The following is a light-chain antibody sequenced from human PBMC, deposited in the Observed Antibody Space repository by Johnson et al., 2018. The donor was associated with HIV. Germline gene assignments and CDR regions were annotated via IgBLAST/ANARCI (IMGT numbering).Light chain of an antibody. Sequence: QSVLTQPPSVSAAPGQKVTISCSGSSSNIGNNYVSWYQHLPGTAPKLLIYDNDKRPSGIPDRFSGSRSGTSATLGITGLQTGDEAEYYCGTWESSLSGTDVFGTGTKVTVL. CDR2: DND. J-gene: IGLJ1*01. CDR1: SSNIGNNY. V-gene: IGLV1-51*01. CDR3: GTWESSLSGTDV.